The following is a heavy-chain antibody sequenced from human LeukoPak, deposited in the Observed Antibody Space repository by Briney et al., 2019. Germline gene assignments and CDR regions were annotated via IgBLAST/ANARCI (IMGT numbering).Heavy chain of an antibody. V-gene: IGHV4-31*03. Sequence: KPAETLCLTCTVSGGSISSGAYYWSWIRQHPGKGLEWIGFIDYSGGTYYNPSLKSRINISVDTSKNQFSLRLSSVTAADTAVYYCARVPHARTFDIWGQGTMVTPSS. CDR2: IDYSGGT. J-gene: IGHJ3*02. CDR1: GGSISSGAYY. CDR3: ARVPHARTFDI.